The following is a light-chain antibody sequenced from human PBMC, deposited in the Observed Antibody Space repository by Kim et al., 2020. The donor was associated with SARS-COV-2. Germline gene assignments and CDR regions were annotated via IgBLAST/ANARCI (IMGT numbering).Light chain of an antibody. CDR1: SNNVGYQG. V-gene: IGLV10-54*01. Sequence: RQTATLTCTGNSNNVGYQGAAWLQQHQGHPPKLLTYRNNNRPSGISERLSASRSGNTASLTITGLQPEDEADYYCLAWDSSLSAWVFGGGTQLTVL. CDR3: LAWDSSLSAWV. CDR2: RNN. J-gene: IGLJ3*02.